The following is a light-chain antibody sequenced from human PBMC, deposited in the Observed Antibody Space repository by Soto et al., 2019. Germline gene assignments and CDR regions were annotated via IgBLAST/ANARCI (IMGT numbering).Light chain of an antibody. V-gene: IGKV1-5*01. CDR2: DAS. CDR3: QQYELSYS. CDR1: QNLGKW. Sequence: IQMTQSPSIVSASVGDRVAITCRASQNLGKWLAWYQLKAGKAPKLLVFDASSLHDGVPSRFSGTGSGTEFTLTINCLQPDDFGTYYCQQYELSYSLGPGTTVDIK. J-gene: IGKJ2*01.